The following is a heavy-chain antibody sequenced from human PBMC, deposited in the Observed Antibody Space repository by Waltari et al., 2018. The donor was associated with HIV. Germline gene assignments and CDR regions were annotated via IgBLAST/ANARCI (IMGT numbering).Heavy chain of an antibody. CDR3: ANLPFVYFDY. J-gene: IGHJ4*02. V-gene: IGHV4-39*01. CDR1: SGSISSSRSY. Sequence: QVQLQESGPGLVKPSETLSLTCTVPSGSISSSRSYWGWIRPPPGRGLEWIGNIYDSGSTYYNPSLKSRVTISVDTSKNQFSLKLSSVTAADTAVYYCANLPFVYFDYWGQGTLVTVSS. CDR2: IYDSGST.